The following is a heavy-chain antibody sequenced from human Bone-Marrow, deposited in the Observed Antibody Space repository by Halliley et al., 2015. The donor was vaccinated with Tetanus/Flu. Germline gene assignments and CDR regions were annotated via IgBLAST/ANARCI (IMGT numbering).Heavy chain of an antibody. CDR3: ARDVGVPRTFDAFDI. D-gene: IGHD1-26*01. CDR1: GFTFRDSY. Sequence: SLRLSCAASGFTFRDSYMSWIRQTPGKGLERLAYISVSGTDITYADSVMGRFTVSRGNAKNSLYLQMDGLRVEDSGVYYCARDVGVPRTFDAFDIWGQGTMVAVSS. CDR2: ISVSGTDI. V-gene: IGHV3-11*01. J-gene: IGHJ3*02.